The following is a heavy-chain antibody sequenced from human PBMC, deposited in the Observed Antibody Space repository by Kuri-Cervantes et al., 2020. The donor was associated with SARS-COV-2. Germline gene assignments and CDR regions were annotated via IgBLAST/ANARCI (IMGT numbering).Heavy chain of an antibody. Sequence: SCTVSGGSISSGGYYWSWIRQHPGKGLEWIGYIYYSGSTYYNPSLKSRVTISVDTSKNQFSLKLSSVTAADTAVYYCARPQYYYDSSGYLRLNAFDIWGQGTMVTVSS. J-gene: IGHJ3*02. V-gene: IGHV4-31*02. CDR1: GGSISSGGYY. CDR2: IYYSGST. CDR3: ARPQYYYDSSGYLRLNAFDI. D-gene: IGHD3-22*01.